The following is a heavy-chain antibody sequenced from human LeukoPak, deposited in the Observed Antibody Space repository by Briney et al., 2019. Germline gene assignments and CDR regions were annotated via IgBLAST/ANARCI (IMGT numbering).Heavy chain of an antibody. V-gene: IGHV3-15*01. Sequence: GGSLRLSCAASRSSFSNAWMSWVRQAPGKGLERVGRIKSKTDGGTTDCAAPVKGRFTISRDDSKNTLYLQMNSLKTEDTAVYYCTTDPRGSSGYWGQGTLVTVSS. CDR3: TTDPRGSSGY. CDR2: IKSKTDGGTT. J-gene: IGHJ4*02. D-gene: IGHD6-6*01. CDR1: RSSFSNAW.